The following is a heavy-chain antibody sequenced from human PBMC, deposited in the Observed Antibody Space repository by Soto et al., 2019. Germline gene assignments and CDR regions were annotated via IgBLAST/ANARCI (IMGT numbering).Heavy chain of an antibody. V-gene: IGHV1-46*01. J-gene: IGHJ4*02. CDR1: GYTFTSHY. CDR2: INPSAGST. D-gene: IGHD3-10*01. Sequence: ASVKVSCKASGYTFTSHYMHWVRQAPGQGLEWMGLINPSAGSTSYAQSLQGRVTMTRDTSTSTVFMDLSGLRSEDTAIYYCATPSGYWGQGTLVTVSS. CDR3: ATPSGY.